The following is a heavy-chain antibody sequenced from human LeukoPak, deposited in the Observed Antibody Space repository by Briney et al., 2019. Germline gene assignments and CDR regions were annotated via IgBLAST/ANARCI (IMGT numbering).Heavy chain of an antibody. CDR3: ARGATAMLHFDY. CDR1: GFTFSSYA. V-gene: IGHV4-34*01. D-gene: IGHD5-18*01. Sequence: GSLRLSCAASGFTFSSYAMSWVRQAPGKGLEWIGEINHSGSTNYNPSLKSRVTISVDTSKNQFSLKLSSVTAADTAVYYCARGATAMLHFDYWGQGTLVTVSS. CDR2: INHSGST. J-gene: IGHJ4*02.